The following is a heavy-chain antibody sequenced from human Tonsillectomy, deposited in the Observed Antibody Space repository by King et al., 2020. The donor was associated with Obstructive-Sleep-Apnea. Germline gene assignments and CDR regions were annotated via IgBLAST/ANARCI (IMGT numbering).Heavy chain of an antibody. Sequence: VQLVESGGGLVKPGGSLRLSCAASGFTFSSYSMNWVRQAPGKGLEWVSSISSSSSYIYYADSVKGRFTISRDNAKNSLYLQMNSLRAEDTAVYYCARDLVVGATTHYYYYYGMDVWGQGTTVTVSS. CDR2: ISSSSSYI. CDR1: GFTFSSYS. D-gene: IGHD1-26*01. J-gene: IGHJ6*02. CDR3: ARDLVVGATTHYYYYYGMDV. V-gene: IGHV3-21*01.